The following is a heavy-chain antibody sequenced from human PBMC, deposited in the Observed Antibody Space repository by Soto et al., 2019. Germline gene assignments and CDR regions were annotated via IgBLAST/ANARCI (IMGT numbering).Heavy chain of an antibody. CDR2: IYPGGVNV. CDR1: GYSFTSHY. D-gene: IGHD3-16*01. J-gene: IGHJ5*02. V-gene: IGHV1-46*03. Sequence: ASVKVSCKAIGYSFTSHYMHWVRQAPGQGLEWMGTIYPGGVNVAYAQKFEGRVTMTKDTSTSTVYMELNSLTSEDTAVYYCARDQSWRDVVWWIDPWGQGTLVTVSS. CDR3: ARDQSWRDVVWWIDP.